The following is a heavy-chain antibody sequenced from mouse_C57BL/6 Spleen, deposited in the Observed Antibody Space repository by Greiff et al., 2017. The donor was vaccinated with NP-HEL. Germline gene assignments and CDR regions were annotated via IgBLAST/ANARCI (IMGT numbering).Heavy chain of an antibody. CDR3: ARNYGSSFAY. CDR1: GYTFTSYW. J-gene: IGHJ3*01. V-gene: IGHV1-59*01. CDR2: IDPSDSYT. Sequence: QVQLQQSGAELVRPGTSVKLSCKASGYTFTSYWMHWVKQRPGQGLEWIGVIDPSDSYTNYNQKFKGKATLTVDTSSSTAYMQLSSLTSEDSAVYYCARNYGSSFAYWGQGTLVTVSA. D-gene: IGHD1-1*01.